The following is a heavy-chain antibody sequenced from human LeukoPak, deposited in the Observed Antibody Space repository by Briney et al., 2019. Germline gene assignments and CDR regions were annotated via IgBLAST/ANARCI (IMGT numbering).Heavy chain of an antibody. CDR1: GFTFDDYA. V-gene: IGHV3-9*01. D-gene: IGHD5-18*01. J-gene: IGHJ4*02. CDR2: ISWNSGSI. Sequence: PGGSLRLSCAASGFTFDDYAMHWVRQAPGKGLEWVSGISWNSGSIGYADSVKGRFTISRDNAKNSLYLQMNSLRAEDTALYYCAKDILDGYSYGYLDYWGQGTLVTVSS. CDR3: AKDILDGYSYGYLDY.